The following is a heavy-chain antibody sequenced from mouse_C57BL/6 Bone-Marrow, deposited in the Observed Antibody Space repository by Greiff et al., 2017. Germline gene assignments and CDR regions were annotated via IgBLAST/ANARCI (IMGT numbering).Heavy chain of an antibody. CDR3: ARDGYYVYYYAMDY. Sequence: EVMLVESGGGLVKPGGSLKLSCAASGFTFSSYAMSWVRQTPEKRLEWVATISDGGSYTYYPDNVKGRFTISRDNAKNNLYLQMSHLTSEDTAMXYCARDGYYVYYYAMDYWGQGTSVTVSS. CDR2: ISDGGSYT. D-gene: IGHD2-3*01. J-gene: IGHJ4*01. CDR1: GFTFSSYA. V-gene: IGHV5-4*01.